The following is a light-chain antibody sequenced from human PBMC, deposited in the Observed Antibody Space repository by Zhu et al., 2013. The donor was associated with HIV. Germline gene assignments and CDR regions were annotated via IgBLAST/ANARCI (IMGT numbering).Light chain of an antibody. V-gene: IGKV2-30*02. CDR2: QVS. J-gene: IGKJ1*01. CDR3: MQGTHWPPWT. CDR1: QSLVHSDGNTY. Sequence: DVVLTQSPLSLPVTLGQPASISCRSSQSLVHSDGNTYLTWLQQRPGQSPRRLIYQVSKRDSGAPDRFSGSGSGTDFTLKISRVEAEDVGVYYCMQGTHWPPWTFGQGTKVEIK.